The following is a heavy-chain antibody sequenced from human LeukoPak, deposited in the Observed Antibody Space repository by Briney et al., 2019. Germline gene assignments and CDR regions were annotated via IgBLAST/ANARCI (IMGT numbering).Heavy chain of an antibody. CDR2: ISAYNGNT. Sequence: ASVKVSCKASGYTFTSYGISWVRQAPGQGLEWMGWISAYNGNTNYAQKLQGRVTMTTDTSTSTAYMELRSLRSDDTAVYYCXXXXXXXXXXFPYYFDYWGQGTLVTVSS. D-gene: IGHD2/OR15-2a*01. CDR3: XXXXXXXXXXFPYYFDY. V-gene: IGHV1-18*01. J-gene: IGHJ4*02. CDR1: GYTFTSYG.